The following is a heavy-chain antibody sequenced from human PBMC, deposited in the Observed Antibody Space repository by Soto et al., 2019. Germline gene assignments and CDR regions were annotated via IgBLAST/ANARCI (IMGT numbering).Heavy chain of an antibody. V-gene: IGHV4-30-4*01. CDR3: ARVNAMFHSMAV. D-gene: IGHD3-10*02. CDR1: GDSISSDDYY. Sequence: QVQLQESGPGLVKPSQTLSLTCTVSGDSISSDDYYWSWIRQPPGKGLEWIGNIHNSENTYYNPSVKSRVTISVDMSKTQFSLKMSSVTAADTAVYYCARVNAMFHSMAVWGQGTTVTVSS. CDR2: IHNSENT. J-gene: IGHJ6*02.